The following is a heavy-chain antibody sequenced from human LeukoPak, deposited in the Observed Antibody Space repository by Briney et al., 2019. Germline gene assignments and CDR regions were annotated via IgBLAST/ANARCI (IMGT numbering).Heavy chain of an antibody. D-gene: IGHD1-14*01. J-gene: IGHJ4*02. Sequence: GGSVRLPCAASGFTFSSYNMHWARDAPGKALECVSSISSSSNYIYYADAVKGRNTISRDNAKKSLYLQMNSLRAEDTAVYYCAEWYNLSHWGRGTLVTVSS. CDR2: ISSSSNYI. V-gene: IGHV3-21*01. CDR3: AEWYNLSH. CDR1: GFTFSSYN.